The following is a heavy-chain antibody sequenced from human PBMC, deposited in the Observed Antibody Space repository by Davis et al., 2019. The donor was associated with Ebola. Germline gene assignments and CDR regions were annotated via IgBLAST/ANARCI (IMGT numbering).Heavy chain of an antibody. V-gene: IGHV3-23*01. CDR2: ISGSGGST. CDR3: AKDHMTTVTSPKGSPFYYYYYGMDV. J-gene: IGHJ6*02. Sequence: GGSLRLSCAASGFTFSSYAMSWVRQAPGKGLEWVSAISGSGGSTYYADSVKGRFTISRDNSKNTLYLQMNSLRAEDTAVYYCAKDHMTTVTSPKGSPFYYYYYGMDVWGQGTTVTVSS. D-gene: IGHD4-17*01. CDR1: GFTFSSYA.